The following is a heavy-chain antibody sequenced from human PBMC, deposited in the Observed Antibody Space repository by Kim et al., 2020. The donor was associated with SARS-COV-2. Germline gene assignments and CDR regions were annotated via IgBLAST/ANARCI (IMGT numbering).Heavy chain of an antibody. J-gene: IGHJ4*02. V-gene: IGHV1-18*04. CDR1: GYTFTSYG. CDR2: ISAYNDYT. Sequence: ASVKVSCKASGYTFTSYGISWVRQAPGQGLEWMVWISAYNDYTNYAQKFQDRVTLTTDTSTSTAYMELRSLRSDDTAVYYCARTPPVGTMVRGITPSYFDYWGQGSLVTVSS. CDR3: ARTPPVGTMVRGITPSYFDY. D-gene: IGHD3-10*01.